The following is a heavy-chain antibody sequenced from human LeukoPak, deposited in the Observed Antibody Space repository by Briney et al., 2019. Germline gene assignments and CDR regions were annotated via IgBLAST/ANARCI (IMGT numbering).Heavy chain of an antibody. J-gene: IGHJ6*02. V-gene: IGHV4-59*11. CDR2: IYYTGST. CDR1: GGSISRRY. CDR3: ATEDRFYGMDV. D-gene: IGHD1-14*01. Sequence: SETLSLTCTVSGGSISRRYWTWIRQPPGKELEWIGYIYYTGSTNYNPSLKSRVTISEAASKNQFSLKLSSVTAADTAVYYCATEDRFYGMDVWGQGTTVTVSS.